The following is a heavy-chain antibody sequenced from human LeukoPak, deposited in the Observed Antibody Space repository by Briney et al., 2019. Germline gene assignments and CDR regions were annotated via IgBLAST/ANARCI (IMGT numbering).Heavy chain of an antibody. Sequence: PGGSPRLSCAASGFTFSSYWMSWVRQAPGKGLEWLANIKHDGSEKYYVDSVEGRFTISRDNAKNSLYLQMNSLRAEDTAVYYCARDPPRVGAGRDYWGQRTLVTVSS. CDR1: GFTFSSYW. D-gene: IGHD3-10*01. CDR2: IKHDGSEK. CDR3: ARDPPRVGAGRDY. J-gene: IGHJ4*02. V-gene: IGHV3-7*01.